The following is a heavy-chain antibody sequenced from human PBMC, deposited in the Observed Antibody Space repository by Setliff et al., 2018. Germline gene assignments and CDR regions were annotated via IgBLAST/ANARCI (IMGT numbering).Heavy chain of an antibody. CDR3: ARVPRFTDTRNAFDI. CDR1: GGTISSGGYY. V-gene: IGHV4-31*03. J-gene: IGHJ3*02. CDR2: SYYSGNT. D-gene: IGHD5-18*01. Sequence: PSETLSLTCTVSGGTISSGGYYWSWIRQHPGKGLEWIGYSYYSGNTYYNRSLKSRVTISVDTSKNQFSLKLSSVTAADAAVCYCARVPRFTDTRNAFDIWGQGTMVTVSS.